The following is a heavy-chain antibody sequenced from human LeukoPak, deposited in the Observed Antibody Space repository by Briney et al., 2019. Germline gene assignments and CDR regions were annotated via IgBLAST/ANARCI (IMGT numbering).Heavy chain of an antibody. CDR1: GFTFSSYW. CDR3: ARDRDYGDYSSYFDY. CDR2: IKQDGSEK. D-gene: IGHD4-17*01. J-gene: IGHJ4*02. V-gene: IGHV3-7*01. Sequence: GGSLRLSCAASGFTFSSYWMSWVRQAPGKGLEWVANIKQDGSEKYCVDSVKGRFTISRDNAKNSLYLQMNSLRAEDTAVYYCARDRDYGDYSSYFDYWGQGTLVTVSS.